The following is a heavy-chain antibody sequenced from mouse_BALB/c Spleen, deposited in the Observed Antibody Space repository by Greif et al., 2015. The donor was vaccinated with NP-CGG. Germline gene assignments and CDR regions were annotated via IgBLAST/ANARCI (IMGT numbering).Heavy chain of an antibody. Sequence: VKLMESGVELENPGASVKRSCKASGSTFTSYWMPWVKQGPGRGLEWMGYLSHSTGYTEDTQKVKDNATLDAEKTSSPAYMQLISLTVEDSAVYYGARRDSSGYGDWGLGTTLTVTS. CDR3: ARRDSSGYGD. CDR2: LSHSTGYT. CDR1: GSTFTSYW. V-gene: IGHV1-7*01. D-gene: IGHD3-2*01. J-gene: IGHJ2*01.